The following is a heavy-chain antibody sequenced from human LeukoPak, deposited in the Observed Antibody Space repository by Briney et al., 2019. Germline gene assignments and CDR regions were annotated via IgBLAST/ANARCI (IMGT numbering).Heavy chain of an antibody. D-gene: IGHD6-13*01. Sequence: GSSLRLSCGVSGFTFDDYSMLWVRDAPGKGLEWVSGISWNSGSIGYADSAKGRFTISRDIAKNSLYRQVDSVSAEAVAFYECGKDIGYSSSWYYFNYWGQGTLVTVSS. CDR3: GKDIGYSSSWYYFNY. V-gene: IGHV3-9*03. CDR2: ISWNSGSI. CDR1: GFTFDDYS. J-gene: IGHJ4*02.